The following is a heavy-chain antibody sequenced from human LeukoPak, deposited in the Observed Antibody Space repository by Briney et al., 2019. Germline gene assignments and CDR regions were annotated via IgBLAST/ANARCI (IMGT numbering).Heavy chain of an antibody. J-gene: IGHJ5*02. CDR1: GFTFSSYG. CDR2: ISYDGSNK. D-gene: IGHD6-13*01. V-gene: IGHV3-30*18. Sequence: GGSLRLSCAASGFTFSSYGMHWVRQAPGKGLEWVAVISYDGSNKYYADSVKGRFTISRDNSKNTLYLQMNSLRAEDTAAYYCAKGDSSSWSYNWFDPWGQGTLVTVSS. CDR3: AKGDSSSWSYNWFDP.